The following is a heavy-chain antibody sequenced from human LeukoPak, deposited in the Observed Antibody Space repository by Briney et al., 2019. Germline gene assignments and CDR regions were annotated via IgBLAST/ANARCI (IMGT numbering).Heavy chain of an antibody. V-gene: IGHV1-69*06. CDR2: IIPIFGTA. D-gene: IGHD6-13*01. CDR1: GGTFSSYA. J-gene: IGHJ4*02. CDR3: ATDPGYSSRDALDY. Sequence: SVKVSCKASGGTFSSYAISWVRQAPGQGLEWMGGIIPIFGTANYAQKFQGRVTMTEDTSTDTAYMELSSLRSEDTAVYYCATDPGYSSRDALDYWGQGTLVTVSS.